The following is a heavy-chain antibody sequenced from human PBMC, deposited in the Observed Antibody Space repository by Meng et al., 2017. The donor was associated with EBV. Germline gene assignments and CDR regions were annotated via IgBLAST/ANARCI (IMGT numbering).Heavy chain of an antibody. CDR2: IIPIFGTA. CDR3: ARGRTYYYDSSGYYYKYYFDY. D-gene: IGHD3-22*01. Sequence: QVQLVQSGAEVKKPGPSVKVSCKASGGTFSSYAISWVRQAPGQGLEWSGGIIPIFGTANYAQKFQGRVTITADESTSTAYMELSSLRSEDTAVYYCARGRTYYYDSSGYYYKYYFDYWGQGTLVTVSS. CDR1: GGTFSSYA. J-gene: IGHJ4*02. V-gene: IGHV1-69*01.